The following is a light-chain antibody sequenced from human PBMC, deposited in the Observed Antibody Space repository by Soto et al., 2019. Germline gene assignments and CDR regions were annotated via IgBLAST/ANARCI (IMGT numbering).Light chain of an antibody. CDR3: QQYYTWPRT. CDR1: QSVTSN. J-gene: IGKJ1*01. V-gene: IGKV3-15*01. CDR2: GAS. Sequence: EIVLTQSPGTLSLSPGERATLSCRASQSVTSNLAWYQQRPGQAPRLLFYGASTRATGIPARFSGSGSGTEFTLTISSLQSEDFAVYYCQQYYTWPRTFGQGTKVDIK.